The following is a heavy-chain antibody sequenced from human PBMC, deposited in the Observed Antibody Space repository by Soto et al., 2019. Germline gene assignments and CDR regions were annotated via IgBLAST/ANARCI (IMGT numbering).Heavy chain of an antibody. CDR2: IKSKSDGGTI. CDR3: TTGPNLRPLAAFDI. J-gene: IGHJ3*02. Sequence: CAASGFTFTNAWMTWARQGPGKGLEWVGRIKSKSDGGTIDYAAPVKGRFTISRDDSKNTLYLQMNSLKTEDTAVYYCTTGPNLRPLAAFDIWGQGTVVTVSS. V-gene: IGHV3-15*01. CDR1: GFTFTNAW.